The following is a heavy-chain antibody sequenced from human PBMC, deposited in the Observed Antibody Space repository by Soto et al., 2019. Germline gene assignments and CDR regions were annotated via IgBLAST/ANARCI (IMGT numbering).Heavy chain of an antibody. J-gene: IGHJ4*02. CDR1: GGSFSGYY. V-gene: IGHV4-34*01. CDR2: INHSGST. D-gene: IGHD2-15*01. CDR3: ASWGWLPNFDY. Sequence: QVQLQQWGAGLLKPSETLSLTCAVYGGSFSGYYWSWIRQPPGKGLEWIGEINHSGSTNYNPSLKSXDTLSXXTSKNQFSLKLSSVTAADTAVYYCASWGWLPNFDYWGQGTLVTVSS.